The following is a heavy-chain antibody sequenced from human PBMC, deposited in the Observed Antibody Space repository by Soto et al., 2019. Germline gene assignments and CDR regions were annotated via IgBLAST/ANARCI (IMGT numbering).Heavy chain of an antibody. D-gene: IGHD3-22*01. Sequence: PGGSLRLSCAASGFTLSDYYMRWIRQAPGKGLEWVSYISSSSIYIKYADSVKGRFTISRDNSKNSLYLQMNSLRAEDTAVYYCARDRDYYDSSGPGYWGQGTLVTVSS. V-gene: IGHV3-11*06. CDR2: ISSSSIYI. CDR1: GFTLSDYY. J-gene: IGHJ4*02. CDR3: ARDRDYYDSSGPGY.